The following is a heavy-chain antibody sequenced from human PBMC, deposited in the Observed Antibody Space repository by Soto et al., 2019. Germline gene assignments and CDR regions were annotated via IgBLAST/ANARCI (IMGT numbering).Heavy chain of an antibody. CDR1: VFSFSTYG. V-gene: IGHV3-23*01. J-gene: IGHJ4*02. Sequence: EVQLLESGGGLVQPGGSLRLSCAVSVFSFSTYGVTWVRQAPGKGLEWVSGVSGGIGVTHYADSVNGRFTITGDNSKNTVYLHMNSLRVEDTAVYYCAKWNGYGDYWGQGTLVTVSS. CDR3: AKWNGYGDY. CDR2: VSGGIGVT. D-gene: IGHD1-1*01.